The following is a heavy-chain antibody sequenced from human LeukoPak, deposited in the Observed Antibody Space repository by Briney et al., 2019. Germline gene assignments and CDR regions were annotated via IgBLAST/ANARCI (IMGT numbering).Heavy chain of an antibody. V-gene: IGHV1-46*01. CDR2: INPSGGST. CDR1: GYTFTSYY. CDR3: ARDPGYCSGGSCYRNNWFDP. D-gene: IGHD2-15*01. J-gene: IGHJ5*02. Sequence: ASVKVSCKASGYTFTSYYMHWVRQAPGQGLEGMGIINPSGGSTSYAQKFQGRVTMTRDMSTSTVYMELSSLRSEDTAVYYCARDPGYCSGGSCYRNNWFDPWGQGTLVTVSS.